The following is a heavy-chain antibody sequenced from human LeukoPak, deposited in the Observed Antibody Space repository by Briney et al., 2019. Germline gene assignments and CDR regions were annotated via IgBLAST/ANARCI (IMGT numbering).Heavy chain of an antibody. CDR2: IYYSGSS. Sequence: TSQTLSLTCTVSGDSISSGDYYWSWIRQPPGKGLEWIGYIYYSGSSNYNPSLKSRVTISVDTSKNQFSLKLSSVTAADTAVYYCARQGYDILTGYDYWGQGTLVTVSS. V-gene: IGHV4-61*08. J-gene: IGHJ4*02. CDR3: ARQGYDILTGYDY. CDR1: GDSISSGDYY. D-gene: IGHD3-9*01.